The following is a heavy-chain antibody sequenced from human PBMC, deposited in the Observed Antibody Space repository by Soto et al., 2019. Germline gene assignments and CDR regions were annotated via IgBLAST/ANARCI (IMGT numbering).Heavy chain of an antibody. CDR1: GFTFSIYA. J-gene: IGHJ4*01. CDR2: FRGSDATT. Sequence: PGGSLRLSCAASGFTFSIYAMSWIRQAPGKGFEWVSGFRGSDATTYYADSVKGRFTISRDTSKDTLYLQMNSLRVEDTAIYYCAKVGWTAAAADWEFDHWGHGTLVTVSS. V-gene: IGHV3-23*01. D-gene: IGHD1-26*01. CDR3: AKVGWTAAAADWEFDH.